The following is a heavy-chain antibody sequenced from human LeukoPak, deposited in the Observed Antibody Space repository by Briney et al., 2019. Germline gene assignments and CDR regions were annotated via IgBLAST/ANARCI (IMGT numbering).Heavy chain of an antibody. CDR1: GFTFSSYG. D-gene: IGHD3-16*01. V-gene: IGHV3-33*08. J-gene: IGHJ4*02. CDR3: GGDPGAGEWVFYFDY. CDR2: IWYDGSNK. Sequence: GKSLRLSCAASGFTFSSYGMHWVRQAPGKGLEWVAVIWYDGSNKYYADSVKGRFTISRDNSKNTLYLQMNSLRAEDTAVYYCGGDPGAGEWVFYFDYWGQGTLVTVSS.